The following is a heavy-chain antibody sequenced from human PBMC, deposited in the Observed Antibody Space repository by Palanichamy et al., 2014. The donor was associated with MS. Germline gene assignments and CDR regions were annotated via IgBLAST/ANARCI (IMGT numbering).Heavy chain of an antibody. CDR2: IDWDDDK. Sequence: QVTLRESGPALVKPTQTLTLTCTFSGFSLSTSGMCVSWIRQPPGKALEWLARIDWDDDKYYSTSLKTRPTISKDTSKNQVVLTMTNMDPVDTATYYCARIIAVAGYYYFDYWGQGTLVTVSS. CDR1: GFSLSTSGMC. J-gene: IGHJ4*02. CDR3: ARIIAVAGYYYFDY. V-gene: IGHV2-70*15. D-gene: IGHD6-19*01.